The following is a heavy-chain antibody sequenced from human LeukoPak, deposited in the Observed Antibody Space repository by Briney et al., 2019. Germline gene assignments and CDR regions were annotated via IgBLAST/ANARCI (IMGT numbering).Heavy chain of an antibody. CDR2: ISYDGSNK. CDR1: GFTFSSYA. J-gene: IGHJ4*02. CDR3: ASTGYDSGY. V-gene: IGHV3-30*17. D-gene: IGHD5-12*01. Sequence: GGSLRLSCAASGFTFSSYAMHWVRQAPSKGLEWVAVISYDGSNKYYADSVKGRFTISRDNSKNTLYLQMNSLRAEDTAVYYCASTGYDSGYWGQGTLVTVSS.